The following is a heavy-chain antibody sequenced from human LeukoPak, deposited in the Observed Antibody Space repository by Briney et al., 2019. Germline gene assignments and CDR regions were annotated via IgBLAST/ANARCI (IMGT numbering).Heavy chain of an antibody. CDR2: INPKSGAA. J-gene: IGHJ4*02. CDR3: ARGAEAETSPLDF. Sequence: ASVKVSCKASDYTFTSYGISWVRQAPGQGLEWLGWINPKSGAADYAQQFRGRVTMTRDTSINTDYMEMKRVTSDDTAVYYCARGAEAETSPLDFWGQGTLVIVS. D-gene: IGHD6-13*01. V-gene: IGHV1-2*02. CDR1: DYTFTSYG.